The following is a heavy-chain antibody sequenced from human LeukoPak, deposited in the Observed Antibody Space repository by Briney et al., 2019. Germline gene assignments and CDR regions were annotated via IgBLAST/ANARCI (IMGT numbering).Heavy chain of an antibody. D-gene: IGHD2-2*01. CDR1: GGTFSSYA. Sequence: GASVKVSCKASGGTFSSYAISWVRQAPGQGLEWMGRIIPIFGIANYAQKFQGRVTITADKSTSTAYMELSSLRSEDTAVYYCVRDSRMGYCSSTSCYHTYYYYGMDVWGQGTTVTVSS. V-gene: IGHV1-69*04. CDR3: VRDSRMGYCSSTSCYHTYYYYGMDV. CDR2: IIPIFGIA. J-gene: IGHJ6*02.